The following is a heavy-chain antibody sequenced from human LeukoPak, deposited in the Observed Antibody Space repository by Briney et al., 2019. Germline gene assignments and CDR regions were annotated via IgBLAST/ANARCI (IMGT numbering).Heavy chain of an antibody. CDR3: AKQSAYCGGDCYSEYFDY. Sequence: GGSLRLSCAASGFTFSSYAMSWVRQAPGKGLEWVSAISGSGGSTYYADPVKGRFTISRDNSKNTLYLQMNSLRAEDTAVYYCAKQSAYCGGDCYSEYFDYWGQGTLVTVSS. CDR2: ISGSGGST. J-gene: IGHJ4*02. CDR1: GFTFSSYA. V-gene: IGHV3-23*01. D-gene: IGHD2-21*02.